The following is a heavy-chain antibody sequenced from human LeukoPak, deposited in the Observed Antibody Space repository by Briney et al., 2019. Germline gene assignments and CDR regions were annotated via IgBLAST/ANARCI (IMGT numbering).Heavy chain of an antibody. D-gene: IGHD3-3*01. CDR1: GGSFSGYY. Sequence: SETLSLTCAVYGGSFSGYYWSWIRQPPGKGLEWIGEINHSGSTNYNPSLKSRVTISVDTSKNQFSLKLSSVTAADTAVYYCARAFFWSSYGMDDWGQGTTVTVSS. CDR2: INHSGST. CDR3: ARAFFWSSYGMDD. V-gene: IGHV4-34*01. J-gene: IGHJ6*02.